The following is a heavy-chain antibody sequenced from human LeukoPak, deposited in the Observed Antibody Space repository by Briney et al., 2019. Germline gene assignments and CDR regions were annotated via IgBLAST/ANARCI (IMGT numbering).Heavy chain of an antibody. CDR1: GGTFSSYA. Sequence: SVKVSCKASGGTFSSYAISWVRQAPGQGLEWMGGIIPIFGTANYAQKFQGRVTITTDESTSTAYMELSSLRSEDTAVYYCATGGYDFFQYYFDYWGQGTLVTVSS. CDR3: ATGGYDFFQYYFDY. V-gene: IGHV1-69*05. J-gene: IGHJ4*02. CDR2: IIPIFGTA. D-gene: IGHD3-3*01.